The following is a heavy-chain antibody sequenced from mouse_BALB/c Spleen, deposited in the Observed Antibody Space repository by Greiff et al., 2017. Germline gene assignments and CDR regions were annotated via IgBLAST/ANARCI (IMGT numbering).Heavy chain of an antibody. J-gene: IGHJ2*01. V-gene: IGHV5-4*02. CDR1: GFTFSDYY. CDR2: ISDGGSYT. CDR3: ARAYYGNYVGY. D-gene: IGHD2-10*01. Sequence: EVKLMESGGGLVKPGGSLKLSCAASGFTFSDYYMYWVRQTPEKRLEWVATISDGGSYTYYPDSVKGRFTISRDNAKNNLYLQMSSLKSEDTAMYYCARAYYGNYVGYWGQGTTLTVSS.